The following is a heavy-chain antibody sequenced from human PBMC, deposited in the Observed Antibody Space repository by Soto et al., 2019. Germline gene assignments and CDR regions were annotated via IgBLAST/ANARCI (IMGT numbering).Heavy chain of an antibody. CDR3: ARGKDCSGGSCYWGSYYYGMDV. CDR2: ISAYNGNT. D-gene: IGHD2-15*01. J-gene: IGHJ6*02. CDR1: GYTFTSYG. Sequence: ASVKVSCKASGYTFTSYGISWVRQAPGQGLEWMGWISAYNGNTNYAQKLQGRVTMTTDTSTSTAYMELRSLRSDDTAVYYCARGKDCSGGSCYWGSYYYGMDVWGQGTTVTVSS. V-gene: IGHV1-18*01.